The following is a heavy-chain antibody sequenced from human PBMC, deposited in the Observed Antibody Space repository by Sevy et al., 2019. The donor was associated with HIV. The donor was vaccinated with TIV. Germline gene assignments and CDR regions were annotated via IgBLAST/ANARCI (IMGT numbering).Heavy chain of an antibody. V-gene: IGHV1-24*01. Sequence: ASVKVSCKVSGYTLTQFSMHWVRQAPGKGLEWMATFDPEDDETIYAQRLQGRVTMTEDTSTDTAYMELSSLRSDDTAEYYCAVTKDYYDSSGYPFDYWGQGSLVTVSS. CDR1: GYTLTQFS. D-gene: IGHD3-22*01. CDR2: FDPEDDET. J-gene: IGHJ4*02. CDR3: AVTKDYYDSSGYPFDY.